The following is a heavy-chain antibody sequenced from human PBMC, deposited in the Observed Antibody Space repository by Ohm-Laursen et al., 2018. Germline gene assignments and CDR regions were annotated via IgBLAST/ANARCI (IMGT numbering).Heavy chain of an antibody. CDR3: ARVDIVVVPAAFYGMDV. CDR1: GYIFNNYD. Sequence: ASVKVSCKASGYIFNNYDINWVRQATGQGLEWMGWMNPNSGNTGYAQKFQGRVTMTRNTSISTAYMELSSLRSEDTAVYYCARVDIVVVPAAFYGMDVWGQGTTVTVSS. D-gene: IGHD2-2*03. V-gene: IGHV1-8*01. CDR2: MNPNSGNT. J-gene: IGHJ6*02.